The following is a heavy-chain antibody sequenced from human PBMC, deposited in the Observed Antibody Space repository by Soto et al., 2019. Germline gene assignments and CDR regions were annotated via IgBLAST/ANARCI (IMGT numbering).Heavy chain of an antibody. V-gene: IGHV1-18*01. CDR2: ISAYNGNT. D-gene: IGHD6-13*01. CDR3: ARGRFPLYRSSWEIRFDY. Sequence: GSSVKVSCKASGYTFTSYGISWVRQAPGQGLEWMGWISAYNGNTNYAQKLQGRVTMTADTSTSTAYMELRSLRSDDTAVYYCARGRFPLYRSSWEIRFDYWGQGTLVTVSA. J-gene: IGHJ4*02. CDR1: GYTFTSYG.